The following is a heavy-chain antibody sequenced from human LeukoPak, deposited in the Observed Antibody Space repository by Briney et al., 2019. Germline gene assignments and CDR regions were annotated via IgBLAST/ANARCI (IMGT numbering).Heavy chain of an antibody. CDR2: IRYDGSNK. D-gene: IGHD3-10*01. V-gene: IGHV3-30*02. CDR3: AKDAYPYGSGNYPFDY. J-gene: IGHJ4*02. CDR1: GFTFSDYG. Sequence: PGGSLRLSCTAYGFTFSDYGMHWVRQAPGKGLEWVTFIRYDGSNKYYADSVKGLFTISRDNSKNTLYLQMNSLRPEDTAVYYCAKDAYPYGSGNYPFDYWGQGTLVTVSS.